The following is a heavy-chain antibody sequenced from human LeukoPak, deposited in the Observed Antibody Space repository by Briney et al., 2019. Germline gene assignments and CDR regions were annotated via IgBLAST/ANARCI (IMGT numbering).Heavy chain of an antibody. Sequence: PGGPLRLSCAASGFTFSTYAITWVRQGPGKGLEWASAIRPDGDRTYYANSVRGRFTISRDNSKDTVYLQINGLRVEDTAVYYCAREQSGTRGWYTVDYWGQGTLVTVSS. CDR1: GFTFSTYA. CDR2: IRPDGDRT. V-gene: IGHV3-23*01. J-gene: IGHJ4*02. D-gene: IGHD6-19*01. CDR3: AREQSGTRGWYTVDY.